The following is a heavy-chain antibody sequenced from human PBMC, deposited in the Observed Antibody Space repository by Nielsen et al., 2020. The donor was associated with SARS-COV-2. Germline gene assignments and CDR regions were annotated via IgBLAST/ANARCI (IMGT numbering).Heavy chain of an antibody. D-gene: IGHD6-13*01. CDR3: AGYSDSWAQFYYSMDV. CDR2: IWYDGSNK. CDR1: GFTFSSYG. V-gene: IGHV3-33*03. J-gene: IGHJ6*03. Sequence: GESLKISCAASGFTFSSYGMHWVRQAPGKGLEWVAVIWYDGSNKYYADSVKGRFTISRENAKNSLYLQMNSLRAEDTAVYYCAGYSDSWAQFYYSMDVWGEGTTVTVSS.